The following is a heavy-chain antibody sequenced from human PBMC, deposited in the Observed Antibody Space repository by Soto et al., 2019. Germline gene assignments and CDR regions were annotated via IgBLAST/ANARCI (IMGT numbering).Heavy chain of an antibody. CDR2: ISYDGSNK. D-gene: IGHD6-19*01. Sequence: QVQLVESGGGVVQPGRSLRLSCAASGFTFSSCGMHWVRQAPGKGLEWVAVISYDGSNKYYADSVKGRFTISRDNSKNTLYLQMNSLRAEDTAVYYCAKDTRPVAGDFDYWGQGTLVTVSS. V-gene: IGHV3-30*18. CDR3: AKDTRPVAGDFDY. CDR1: GFTFSSCG. J-gene: IGHJ4*02.